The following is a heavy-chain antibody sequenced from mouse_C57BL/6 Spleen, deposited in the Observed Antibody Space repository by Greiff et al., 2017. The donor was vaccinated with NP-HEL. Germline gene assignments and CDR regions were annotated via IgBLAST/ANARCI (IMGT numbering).Heavy chain of an antibody. D-gene: IGHD1-1*01. CDR1: GYTFTSYW. CDR2: IDPSDSET. J-gene: IGHJ1*03. CDR3: ARSLVVEGYFDV. Sequence: QVQLQQPGAELVGPGSSVKLSCKASGYTFTSYWMHWVKQRPIQGLEWIGNIDPSDSETHYNQKFKDKATLTVDKSSSTAYMQLSSLTSEDSAVYYCARSLVVEGYFDVWGTGTTVTVSS. V-gene: IGHV1-52*01.